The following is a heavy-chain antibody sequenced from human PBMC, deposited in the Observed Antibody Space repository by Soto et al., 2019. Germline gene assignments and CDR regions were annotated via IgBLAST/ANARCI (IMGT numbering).Heavy chain of an antibody. D-gene: IGHD6-13*01. J-gene: IGHJ4*02. CDR2: ISGSGGST. CDR1: VFTFSSYA. CDR3: AKENGYSSSWFEFDY. V-gene: IGHV3-23*01. Sequence: GGSLRLSCAASVFTFSSYAMSWVRQAPGKGLEWVSAISGSGGSTYYADSVKGRFTISRGNSKNTLYLQMNSLRAEDTAVYYCAKENGYSSSWFEFDYWGQGTLVTVSS.